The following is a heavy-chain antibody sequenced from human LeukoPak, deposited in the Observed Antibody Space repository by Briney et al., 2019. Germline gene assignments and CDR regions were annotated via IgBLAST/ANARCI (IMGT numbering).Heavy chain of an antibody. J-gene: IGHJ4*02. Sequence: SETLSLTCAVSGGSISSGGYWSWVRQPPGKGLEWIGQIYYSGSTNYNPSLESRVIMSLDKSRSQLSLRLNSVTAADTAVYYCARHGSYSLGFWGQGALVTVSS. CDR3: ARHGSYSLGF. D-gene: IGHD4-23*01. V-gene: IGHV4-4*02. CDR2: IYYSGST. CDR1: GGSISSGGY.